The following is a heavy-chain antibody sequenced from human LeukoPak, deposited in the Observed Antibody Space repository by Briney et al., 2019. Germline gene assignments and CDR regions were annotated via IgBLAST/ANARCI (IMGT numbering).Heavy chain of an antibody. D-gene: IGHD6-13*01. V-gene: IGHV4-30-4*08. CDR3: ASSSGGYSSPFDY. CDR2: IYYSGST. Sequence: SETLSLTCTVSGGSISSGDYYWSWIRQPPGKGLEWIGYIYYSGSTYYNPSLKSRVTISVDTSKNQFSLKLSSVTAADTAVYYCASSSGGYSSPFDYWGQGTLVTVSS. J-gene: IGHJ4*02. CDR1: GGSISSGDYY.